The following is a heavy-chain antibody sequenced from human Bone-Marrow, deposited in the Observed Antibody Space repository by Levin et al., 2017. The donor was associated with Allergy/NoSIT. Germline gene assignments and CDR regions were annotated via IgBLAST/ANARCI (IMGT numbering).Heavy chain of an antibody. Sequence: GESLKISCKASGYTFTSYAISWVRQAPGQGLEWMGWISGYNGNTNYAQKFQGRVTMTTDTSTSTAYMELRSLRSDDTAVYYCARDPAIAVAGTFDFWGQGTLVTVSS. V-gene: IGHV1-18*01. D-gene: IGHD6-19*01. J-gene: IGHJ4*02. CDR1: GYTFTSYA. CDR3: ARDPAIAVAGTFDF. CDR2: ISGYNGNT.